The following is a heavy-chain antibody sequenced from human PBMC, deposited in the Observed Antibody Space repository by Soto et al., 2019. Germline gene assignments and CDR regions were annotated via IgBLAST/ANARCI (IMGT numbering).Heavy chain of an antibody. CDR2: MNSDGSTT. CDR3: ARGRSSSPHFDY. V-gene: IGHV3-74*01. D-gene: IGHD6-6*01. Sequence: RLSCAVSGFTFANHWMHWVRQAPGKGLEWVSRMNSDGSTTDYADSVKGRFTVSRDNAKNTLYLQMNSLRAEDTAVYYCARGRSSSPHFDYWGQGTLVTVSS. CDR1: GFTFANHW. J-gene: IGHJ4*02.